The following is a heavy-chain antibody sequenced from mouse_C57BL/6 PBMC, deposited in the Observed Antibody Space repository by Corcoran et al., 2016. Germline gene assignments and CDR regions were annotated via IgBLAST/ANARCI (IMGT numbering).Heavy chain of an antibody. V-gene: IGHV1-55*01. Sequence: QVQLQQPGAELVKPGASVKMSCKASGYTFTSYWITWVKQRPGQGLEWIGDIYPGSGSTNYNENFKSKATLTVDTSSSTAYMQLSSLTSEDSAVYYCARITTPYAMDYWGQGTSVTVSS. CDR3: ARITTPYAMDY. CDR2: IYPGSGST. D-gene: IGHD1-1*01. J-gene: IGHJ4*01. CDR1: GYTFTSYW.